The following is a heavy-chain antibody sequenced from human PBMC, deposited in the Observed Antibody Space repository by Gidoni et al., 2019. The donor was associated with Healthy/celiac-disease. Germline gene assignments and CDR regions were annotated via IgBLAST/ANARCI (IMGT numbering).Heavy chain of an antibody. CDR1: GFTFSSYA. CDR3: AKAQLLWFGELYPNLYYFDY. CDR2: ISGSGGST. D-gene: IGHD3-10*01. Sequence: EVQLLESGGGLVQPGGSLRLSCAASGFTFSSYAMSWVRQAPGKGLEWVSAISGSGGSTYYADSVKGRFTISRDNSKNTLYLQMNSLRAEDTAVYYCAKAQLLWFGELYPNLYYFDYWGQGTLVTVSS. J-gene: IGHJ4*02. V-gene: IGHV3-23*01.